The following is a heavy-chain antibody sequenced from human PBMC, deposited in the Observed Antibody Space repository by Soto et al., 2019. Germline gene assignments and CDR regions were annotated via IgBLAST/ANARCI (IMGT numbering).Heavy chain of an antibody. CDR3: ARVIPGAEAWFGP. D-gene: IGHD2-2*01. CDR1: GYTFTNYG. CDR2: ISAYTDNP. J-gene: IGHJ5*02. Sequence: ASVKGSCKASGYTFTNYGGTWVRQAPGQGLEWMGWISAYTDNPNYAQKFQGRVTMTIDTSTTTAYMDLRSLTSDDTAVYYCARVIPGAEAWFGPWGQGTLVTVSS. V-gene: IGHV1-18*01.